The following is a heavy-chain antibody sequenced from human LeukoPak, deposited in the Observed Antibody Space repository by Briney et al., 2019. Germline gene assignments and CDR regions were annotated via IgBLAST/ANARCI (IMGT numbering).Heavy chain of an antibody. J-gene: IGHJ3*02. CDR2: IYYTGAT. CDR3: VRALGAFDI. D-gene: IGHD7-27*01. V-gene: IGHV4-31*03. Sequence: SQTLSLTCTVSGDSITSGRYYWAWIRQHPGKGLEWIGYIYYTGATHYNPPLKSRLTISVDTPENHFSLNLSSVTAADTAIYFCVRALGAFDIWGQGTMVTVSS. CDR1: GDSITSGRYY.